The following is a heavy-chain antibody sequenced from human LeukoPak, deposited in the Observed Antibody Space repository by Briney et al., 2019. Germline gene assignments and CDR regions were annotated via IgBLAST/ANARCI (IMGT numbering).Heavy chain of an antibody. J-gene: IGHJ4*02. CDR3: AKDIATMRWLRPDPSFDY. CDR1: GFTFSHYG. CDR2: IWSDGTNR. D-gene: IGHD5-12*01. V-gene: IGHV3-33*06. Sequence: GGSLRLSCATSGFTFSHYGMHWVRQAPGKGLEWVAVIWSDGTNRYYGDPVKGRFTISRDNFQRTVYLQMDSLRAEDTAVYYCAKDIATMRWLRPDPSFDYWGQGTLVTVSS.